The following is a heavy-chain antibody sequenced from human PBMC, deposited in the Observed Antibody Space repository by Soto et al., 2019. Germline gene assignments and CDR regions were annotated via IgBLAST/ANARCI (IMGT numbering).Heavy chain of an antibody. V-gene: IGHV1-18*01. D-gene: IGHD3-16*01. CDR3: ARDHRGTSGDFDY. J-gene: IGHJ4*02. Sequence: GASVKVSCKASGYTFTSYGISWVRQAPGQGLEWMGWISAYNGNTNHAQKFQGRVTMTRDTSTSTVYMELSSLTSEDTAMYYCARDHRGTSGDFDYWGQGTPVTVSS. CDR1: GYTFTSYG. CDR2: ISAYNGNT.